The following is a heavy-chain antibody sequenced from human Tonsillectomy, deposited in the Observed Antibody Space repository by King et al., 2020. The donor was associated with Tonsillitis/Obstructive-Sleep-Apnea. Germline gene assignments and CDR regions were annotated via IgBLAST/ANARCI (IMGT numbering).Heavy chain of an antibody. CDR2: IYYSGST. CDR3: ARMEYRAGNAFDI. D-gene: IGHD2/OR15-2a*01. V-gene: IGHV4-59*01. J-gene: IGHJ3*02. Sequence: VQLQESGPGLVKPSETLSLTCTVSGGSISSYYWSWIRQPPGKGLEWIVYIYYSGSTNYNPSLKSRVTISVDTSKNQFSLKLSSVTAADTAVYYCARMEYRAGNAFDIWGKGTIVTVS. CDR1: GGSISSYY.